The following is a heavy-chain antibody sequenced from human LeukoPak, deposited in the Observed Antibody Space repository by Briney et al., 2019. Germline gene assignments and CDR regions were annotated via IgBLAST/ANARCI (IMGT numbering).Heavy chain of an antibody. J-gene: IGHJ5*02. CDR3: ARDPTGESGNWFDP. CDR2: INPNSGGT. V-gene: IGHV1-2*02. CDR1: GYTFTGYH. Sequence: ASVTVSCKASGYTFTGYHMHWVRQAPGQGLEWTGWINPNSGGTNYAQKFQGRVTMTRDTSISTAYMELSRLRSDDTAVYYCARDPTGESGNWFDPWGQGTLVTVSS. D-gene: IGHD3-10*01.